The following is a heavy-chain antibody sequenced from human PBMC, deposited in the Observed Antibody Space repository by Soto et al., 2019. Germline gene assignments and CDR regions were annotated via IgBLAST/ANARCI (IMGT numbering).Heavy chain of an antibody. D-gene: IGHD2-2*01. CDR3: ARSISFRYQLLKRGMDV. J-gene: IGHJ6*02. Sequence: ASVKVSCKASGGTFSSYAISWVRQAPGQGLEWMGGIIPIFATANYAQKFQGRVMITVDESTSTAYMELSSLRSEDTAVYYCARSISFRYQLLKRGMDVWGQGTTVTVSS. CDR2: IIPIFATA. CDR1: GGTFSSYA. V-gene: IGHV1-69*13.